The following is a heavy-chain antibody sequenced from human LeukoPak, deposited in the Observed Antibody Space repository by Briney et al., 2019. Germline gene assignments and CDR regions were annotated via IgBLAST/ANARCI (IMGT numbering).Heavy chain of an antibody. Sequence: GGSLRLSCTVSGFTVSSNSMSWVRQAPGKGLEWVSFIYSDNTHYSDSVKGRFTISRDNSKNTLYLQMNSLRAEDTAVYYCAREDYYDSSGKDFDYWGQGTLVTVSS. CDR3: AREDYYDSSGKDFDY. J-gene: IGHJ4*02. D-gene: IGHD3-22*01. V-gene: IGHV3-53*01. CDR2: IYSDNT. CDR1: GFTVSSNS.